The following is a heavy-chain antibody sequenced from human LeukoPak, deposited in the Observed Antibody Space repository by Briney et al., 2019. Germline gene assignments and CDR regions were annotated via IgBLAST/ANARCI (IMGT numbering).Heavy chain of an antibody. CDR1: GGSFSGYY. Sequence: SETLSLTCAVYGGSFSGYYWSWIRQPPGEGLVWIGEINHSGSTNYNPSLKSRVTISVDTSKNQFSLKLSSVTAADTAVYYCARVPVRITMVRGVISGGLSGWFDPWGQGTLVTVSS. V-gene: IGHV4-34*01. CDR3: ARVPVRITMVRGVISGGLSGWFDP. CDR2: INHSGST. D-gene: IGHD3-10*01. J-gene: IGHJ5*02.